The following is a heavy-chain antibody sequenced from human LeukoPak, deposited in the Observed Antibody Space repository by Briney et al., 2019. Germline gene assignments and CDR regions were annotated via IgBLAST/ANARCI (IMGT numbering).Heavy chain of an antibody. Sequence: PSETPSLTCTASGGSISSGSYYWSWIRQPAGKGLEWIGRIYTSGSTNYNPSLKSRVTISVDTSKNQFSLKLSSVTAADTAVYYCARSSSWFPLFDYWGQGTLVTVSS. J-gene: IGHJ4*02. CDR1: GGSISSGSYY. CDR2: IYTSGST. CDR3: ARSSSWFPLFDY. D-gene: IGHD6-13*01. V-gene: IGHV4-61*02.